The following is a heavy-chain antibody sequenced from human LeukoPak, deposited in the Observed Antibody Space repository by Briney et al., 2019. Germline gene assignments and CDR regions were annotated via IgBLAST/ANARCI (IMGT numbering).Heavy chain of an antibody. V-gene: IGHV3-33*01. D-gene: IGHD6-13*01. Sequence: PGRSLRLSCAASGFTFNNYGMHWVRQAPGKGLEWVAVIWYDGSNKYYADSVKGRFTISRDNSKNALYLQMSSLRVEDTAVYYCARDSGSSWYALSHHWFDPWGQGTLVTVSS. J-gene: IGHJ5*02. CDR1: GFTFNNYG. CDR2: IWYDGSNK. CDR3: ARDSGSSWYALSHHWFDP.